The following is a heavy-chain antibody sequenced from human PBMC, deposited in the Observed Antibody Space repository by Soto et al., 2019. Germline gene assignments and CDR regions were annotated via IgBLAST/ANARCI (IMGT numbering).Heavy chain of an antibody. D-gene: IGHD6-19*01. J-gene: IGHJ4*02. CDR2: ISGSGGST. CDR1: GFTFSSYA. Sequence: EVQLLESGGGLVQPGGSLRLSCAASGFTFSSYAMSWVRQAPGKGLEWVAAISGSGGSTYYADSVKGRFTISRDNSKNTLYMQMNSLRAEDTAVYYCARSSSGWYFDYWGQVTLVTVSS. V-gene: IGHV3-23*01. CDR3: ARSSSGWYFDY.